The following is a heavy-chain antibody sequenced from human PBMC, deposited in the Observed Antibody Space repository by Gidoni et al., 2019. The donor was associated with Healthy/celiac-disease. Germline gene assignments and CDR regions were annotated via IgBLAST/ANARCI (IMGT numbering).Heavy chain of an antibody. CDR3: AAGTVPAATRYYYYYGMDV. CDR2: IVVGSGNT. Sequence: QMQLVQSGPEVTKPGTSVKVSCKASGFTFTSSAVQWVRQARGQRLEWIGWIVVGSGNTNYAQKFQERVTITRDMSTSTAYMELSSLRSEDTAVYYCAAGTVPAATRYYYYYGMDVWGQGTTVTVSS. D-gene: IGHD2-2*01. V-gene: IGHV1-58*01. CDR1: GFTFTSSA. J-gene: IGHJ6*02.